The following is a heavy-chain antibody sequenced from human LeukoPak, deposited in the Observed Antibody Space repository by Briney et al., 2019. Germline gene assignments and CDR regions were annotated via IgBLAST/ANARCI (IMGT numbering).Heavy chain of an antibody. D-gene: IGHD1-7*01. CDR3: AKDGARGKTGTTGSYFDY. V-gene: IGHV3-23*01. J-gene: IGHJ4*02. Sequence: GGSLRLSCAASGFPFSSYAMSWVRQAPGKGLEWVSAISGSGGSTYYADSVKGRFTISRDNSKNTLYLQMDSLRAEDTAVYYCAKDGARGKTGTTGSYFDYWGQGTLVTVSS. CDR2: ISGSGGST. CDR1: GFPFSSYA.